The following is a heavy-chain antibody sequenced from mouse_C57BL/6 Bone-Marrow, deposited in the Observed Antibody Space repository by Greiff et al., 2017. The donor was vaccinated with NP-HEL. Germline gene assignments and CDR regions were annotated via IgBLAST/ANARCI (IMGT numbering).Heavy chain of an antibody. Sequence: VKLMESGPELVKPGASVKISCKASGYSFTSYYIHWVKQRPGQGLEWIGWIYPGSGNTKYNEKFKGKATLTADTSSSTAYMQLSSLTSEDSAVYYCARRMGLRRRRWYFDVWGTGTTVTVSS. CDR1: GYSFTSYY. CDR2: IYPGSGNT. CDR3: ARRMGLRRRRWYFDV. D-gene: IGHD2-2*01. V-gene: IGHV1-66*01. J-gene: IGHJ1*03.